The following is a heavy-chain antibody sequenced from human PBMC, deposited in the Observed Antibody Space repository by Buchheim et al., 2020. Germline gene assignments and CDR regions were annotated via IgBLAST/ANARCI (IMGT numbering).Heavy chain of an antibody. CDR3: AKEGQQLDYYYYYGMDV. CDR1: GFTFSSYG. J-gene: IGHJ6*02. V-gene: IGHV3-30*18. Sequence: QVQLVESGGGVVQPGRSLRLSCAASGFTFSSYGMHWVRQAPGKGLEWVAVISYVGSTKYYADSVKGRFTISRDNSKNTLYLQMNSLRAEDTAVYYCAKEGQQLDYYYYYGMDVWGQGTT. CDR2: ISYVGSTK. D-gene: IGHD6-13*01.